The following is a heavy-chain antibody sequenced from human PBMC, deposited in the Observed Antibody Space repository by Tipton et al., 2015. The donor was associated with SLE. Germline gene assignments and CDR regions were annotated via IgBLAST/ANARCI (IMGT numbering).Heavy chain of an antibody. J-gene: IGHJ6*02. Sequence: GSLRLSCATSGFTFSDFYMSWIRQAPGKGLEWISDISIGGGTIHYADSVKGRFTISRDNYKNTLYLQMNSLRAEDTAVYFCAREIAAPPYVMDVWGQGTTVTVSS. CDR3: AREIAAPPYVMDV. CDR2: ISIGGGTI. V-gene: IGHV3-11*04. CDR1: GFTFSDFY. D-gene: IGHD6-6*01.